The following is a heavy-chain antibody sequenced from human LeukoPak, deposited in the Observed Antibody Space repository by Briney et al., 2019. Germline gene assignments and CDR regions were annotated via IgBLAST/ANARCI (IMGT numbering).Heavy chain of an antibody. Sequence: QSGGSLRLSCAASGFNFNNHNMDWVRQAPGKGLEWVSYISGGGEAIFYADSVQGRFTIFRDNAKNSVYLQMNSLRAEDTAVYYCARTYGSGSLDYGGQGTLVTVSS. V-gene: IGHV3-48*01. CDR3: ARTYGSGSLDY. CDR1: GFNFNNHN. J-gene: IGHJ4*02. D-gene: IGHD2-15*01. CDR2: ISGGGEAI.